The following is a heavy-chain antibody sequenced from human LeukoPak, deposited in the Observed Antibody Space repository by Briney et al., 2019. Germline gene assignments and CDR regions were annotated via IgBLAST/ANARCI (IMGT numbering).Heavy chain of an antibody. CDR2: ISKDGTND. D-gene: IGHD5-12*01. Sequence: GGSLRLSCAVSGFSFRSYAMHWVRQAPGKGLEWVAVISKDGTNDHYADSVKGRFIISRDNSKNTLYLQMNSLRAEDTAVYYCARTSGYGSPYYYYYGMGVWGQGTTVTVSS. CDR3: ARTSGYGSPYYYYYGMGV. V-gene: IGHV3-30-3*01. J-gene: IGHJ6*02. CDR1: GFSFRSYA.